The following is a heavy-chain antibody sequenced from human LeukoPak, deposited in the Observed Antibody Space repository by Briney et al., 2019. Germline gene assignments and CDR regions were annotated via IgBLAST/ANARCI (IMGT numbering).Heavy chain of an antibody. V-gene: IGHV4-39*01. D-gene: IGHD1-1*01. Sequence: PSETLSLTCTVSGGSISSSSYYWGWIRQPPGKGLEWIGSIYYSGSTYYNPSLKSRVTISVDTSKNQFSLKLSPVTAADTAVYYCASQGYSHTTVYWGQGTLVTVSS. CDR2: IYYSGST. CDR1: GGSISSSSYY. J-gene: IGHJ4*02. CDR3: ASQGYSHTTVY.